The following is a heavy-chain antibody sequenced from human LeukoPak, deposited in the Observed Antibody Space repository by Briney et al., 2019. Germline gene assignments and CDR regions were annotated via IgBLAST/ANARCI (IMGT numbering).Heavy chain of an antibody. D-gene: IGHD2-2*01. CDR3: ARSPIVVFLNYLDP. Sequence: PSETLSLTCTVSGGSISSSSYYWGWIRQPPGKGLEWIGSIYYSGSTYYNPSLKSRVTISVDTSKNQFSLKLSSVTAADTAVYYCARSPIVVFLNYLDPWGQGTLVTVSS. CDR1: GGSISSSSYY. CDR2: IYYSGST. V-gene: IGHV4-39*01. J-gene: IGHJ5*02.